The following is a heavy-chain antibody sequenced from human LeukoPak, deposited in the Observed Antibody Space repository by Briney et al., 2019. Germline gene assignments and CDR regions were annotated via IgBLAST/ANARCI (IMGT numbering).Heavy chain of an antibody. CDR2: IYYSGST. CDR3: ARLAAAAFDI. CDR1: GGSISSDSYY. J-gene: IGHJ3*02. V-gene: IGHV4-61*01. D-gene: IGHD6-13*01. Sequence: SETLSLTCSVSGGSISSDSYYWSWIRQPPGKGLEWIGYIYYSGSTNYNPSLKSRVTISVDTSKNQFSLKLSSVTAADTAVYYCARLAAAAFDIWGQGTMVTVSS.